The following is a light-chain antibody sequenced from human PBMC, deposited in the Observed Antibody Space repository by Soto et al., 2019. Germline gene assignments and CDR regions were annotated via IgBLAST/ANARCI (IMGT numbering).Light chain of an antibody. V-gene: IGKV1-27*01. CDR2: AAS. CDR3: QKYDSAPET. Sequence: DIQMTQSPSSLSASVGDRVTITCRASQGISSSLAWYQQKPGKVPKVLIYAASTLQSGVPSRFSGSGSGTEFRITISNLQREDVSTYYCQKYDSAPETFGQGTKVEIK. J-gene: IGKJ1*01. CDR1: QGISSS.